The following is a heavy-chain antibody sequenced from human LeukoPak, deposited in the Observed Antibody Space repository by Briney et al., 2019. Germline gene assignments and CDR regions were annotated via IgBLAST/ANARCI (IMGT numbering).Heavy chain of an antibody. J-gene: IGHJ4*02. CDR3: AREGPYDSSGYYDY. Sequence: PGGSLRLSCAASGFTFDDYGMSWVRQAPGKGLEWVSGINWNGGSTGYADSVMGRFTISRDNAKNSLYLQMNSLRAEDTALYYCAREGPYDSSGYYDYWGQGTLVTVSS. D-gene: IGHD3-22*01. CDR1: GFTFDDYG. V-gene: IGHV3-20*04. CDR2: INWNGGST.